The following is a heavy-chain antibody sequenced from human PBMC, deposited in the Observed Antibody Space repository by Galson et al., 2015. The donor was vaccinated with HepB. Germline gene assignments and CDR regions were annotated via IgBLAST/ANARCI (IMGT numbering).Heavy chain of an antibody. D-gene: IGHD2-2*01. V-gene: IGHV1-69*13. J-gene: IGHJ6*03. CDR1: GGTFSSYA. CDR3: ARKACSSTSCAGIYYYYYYMDV. Sequence: SVKVSCKASGGTFSSYAISWVRQAPGQGLEWMGGIIPIFGTANYAQKFQGRVPITADESTSTAYMELSSLRSEDTAVYYCARKACSSTSCAGIYYYYYYMDVWGKGTTVTVSS. CDR2: IIPIFGTA.